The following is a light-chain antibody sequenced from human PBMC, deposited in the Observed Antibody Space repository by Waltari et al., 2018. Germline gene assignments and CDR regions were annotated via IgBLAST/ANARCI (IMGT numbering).Light chain of an antibody. V-gene: IGKV1-39*01. CDR1: QSISAY. CDR3: QQTYFTVET. J-gene: IGKJ3*01. CDR2: ATS. Sequence: DIQMTQSPSSLSASVGDRVTITCRASQSISAYLNWYQQKQGKAPNPLIYATSSLQSGVPSRFSGSGSGTDFTLTISSLQPEDFATYFCQQTYFTVETFGPGTKVDIK.